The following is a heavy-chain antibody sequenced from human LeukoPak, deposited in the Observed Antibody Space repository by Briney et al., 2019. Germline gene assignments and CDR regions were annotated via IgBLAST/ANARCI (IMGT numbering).Heavy chain of an antibody. V-gene: IGHV3-7*04. CDR2: IKQDGSEK. J-gene: IGHJ3*02. CDR3: ARDLIVGATERAFDI. CDR1: GFTLSSYW. D-gene: IGHD1-26*01. Sequence: GGSLRLSCAASGFTLSSYWMSWVRQAPGKGLEWVANIKQDGSEKYYVDSVKGRFTISRDNAKNSLYLQMNSLRAEDTAVYYCARDLIVGATERAFDIWGQGTMVTVSS.